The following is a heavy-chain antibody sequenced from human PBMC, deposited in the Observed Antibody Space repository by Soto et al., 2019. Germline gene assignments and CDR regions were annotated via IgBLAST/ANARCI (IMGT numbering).Heavy chain of an antibody. V-gene: IGHV3-9*01. D-gene: IGHD6-13*01. CDR2: ISWNTGSI. CDR1: GFTLDDYA. CDR3: AKDRAAASLYLKKGFDY. J-gene: IGHJ4*02. Sequence: GGSLRLSCAVSGFTLDDYANHWVRQAPAKGSEWVSGISWNTGSIGYADSVMGRFTISRDNTKNSLYLQMNRLRAEDTAFNYCAKDRAAASLYLKKGFDYWGQGALVTVSS.